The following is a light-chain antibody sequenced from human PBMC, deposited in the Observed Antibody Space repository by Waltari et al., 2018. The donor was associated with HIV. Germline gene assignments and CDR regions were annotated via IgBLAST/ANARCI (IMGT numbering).Light chain of an antibody. CDR2: GNN. J-gene: IGLJ2*01. V-gene: IGLV1-40*01. Sequence: QSVLTQPPSVSGAPGQRVTISRTGSNSNNRAGYDFPWYQHLPGTAPKLPIYGNNNRPSGVPDRFSGSKSGTSASLAITGLQAEDEADYYCQSYDSSLSGPYVVFGGGTKLTVL. CDR3: QSYDSSLSGPYVV. CDR1: NSNNRAGYD.